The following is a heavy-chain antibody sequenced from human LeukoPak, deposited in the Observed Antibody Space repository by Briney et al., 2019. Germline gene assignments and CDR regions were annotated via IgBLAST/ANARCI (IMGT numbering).Heavy chain of an antibody. CDR2: IVVGSGNT. Sequence: GTSVKVSCKASGFTFTSSAVQWVRQARGQRFEWIGWIVVGSGNTNYAQKFQERVTITRDMSTSTAYMELSSLRSEDTAVYYCAAVRGGDCYSHWDYWGQGTLVTVSS. CDR1: GFTFTSSA. J-gene: IGHJ4*02. D-gene: IGHD2-21*02. CDR3: AAVRGGDCYSHWDY. V-gene: IGHV1-58*01.